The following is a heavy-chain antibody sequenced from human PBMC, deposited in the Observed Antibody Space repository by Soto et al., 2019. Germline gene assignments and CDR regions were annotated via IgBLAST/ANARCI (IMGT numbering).Heavy chain of an antibody. CDR3: ASVTFGGVVLAH. Sequence: SETLSLTCTVSAASFSKYYWSWIRQPPGKGLEWIGYIYFGGNTNYNPSLKRRVTISIDTSKKQISLNLTSVTDADTAVYYCASVTFGGVVLAHWGQGTLVTVS. CDR2: IYFGGNT. CDR1: AASFSKYY. V-gene: IGHV4-59*01. J-gene: IGHJ4*02. D-gene: IGHD3-16*01.